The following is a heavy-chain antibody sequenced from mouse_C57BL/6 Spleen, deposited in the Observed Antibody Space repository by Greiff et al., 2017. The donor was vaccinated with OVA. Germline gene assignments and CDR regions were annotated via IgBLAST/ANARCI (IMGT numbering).Heavy chain of an antibody. CDR2: IHPNSGST. Sequence: VQLQQPGAELVKPGASVKLPCKASGYTFTSYWMHWVKQRPGQGLEWIGMIHPNSGSTNYNEKFKSKATLTVDKSSSTAYMQLSSLTSEDSAVYYCARARYYYGSSWYYFDYWGQGTTLTVSS. J-gene: IGHJ2*01. V-gene: IGHV1-64*01. CDR3: ARARYYYGSSWYYFDY. D-gene: IGHD1-1*01. CDR1: GYTFTSYW.